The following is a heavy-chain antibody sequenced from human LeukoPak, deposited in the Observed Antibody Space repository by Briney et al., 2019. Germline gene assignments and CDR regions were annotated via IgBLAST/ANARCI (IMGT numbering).Heavy chain of an antibody. J-gene: IGHJ4*02. V-gene: IGHV3-23*01. CDR3: AKDLERGVIVVALDY. D-gene: IGHD3-22*01. CDR1: GFTFSSYA. CDR2: ISGSGGST. Sequence: GGSLRLSCAASGFTFSSYAMSWVRQAPGKRLEWVSAISGSGGSTYYADSVKGRFTISRDNSKNTLYLQMNSLRAEDTAVYYCAKDLERGVIVVALDYWGQGTLVTVSS.